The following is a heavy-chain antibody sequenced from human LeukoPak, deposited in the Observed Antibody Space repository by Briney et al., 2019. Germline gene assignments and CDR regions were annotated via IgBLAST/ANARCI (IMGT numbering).Heavy chain of an antibody. CDR2: INHSGST. V-gene: IGHV4-34*01. CDR3: ARDVEMATKNDY. D-gene: IGHD5-24*01. Sequence: SETLSLTCAVSGGSFSGYYWNWIRQSPGKGLEWIGEINHSGSTHYNPSLKSRVTISVDTSKNQFSLKLSSVTAADTAVYYCARDVEMATKNDYWGQGTLVTVSS. CDR1: GGSFSGYY. J-gene: IGHJ4*02.